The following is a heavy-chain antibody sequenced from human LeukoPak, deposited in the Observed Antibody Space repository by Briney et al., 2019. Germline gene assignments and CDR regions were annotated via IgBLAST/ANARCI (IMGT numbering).Heavy chain of an antibody. V-gene: IGHV3-7*04. CDR3: ARGGGLDV. CDR1: GFTFSSYW. CDR2: INHNGNVN. J-gene: IGHJ6*02. Sequence: GGSLRLSCAASGFTFSSYWMNWARQAPGKGLEWVASINHNGNVNYYVDSVKGRFTIARDNAKNSLYLQMSNLRAEDTAVYFCARGGGLDVWAKGPRSPSP.